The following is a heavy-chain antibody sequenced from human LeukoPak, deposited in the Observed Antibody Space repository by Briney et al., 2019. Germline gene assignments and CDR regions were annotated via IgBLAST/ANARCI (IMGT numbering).Heavy chain of an antibody. D-gene: IGHD2-2*01. CDR2: IYPGDSDT. J-gene: IGHJ6*02. CDR3: ARQYCSSTSCINYYYYYGMDV. CDR1: GYSFTSYW. V-gene: IGHV5-51*01. Sequence: GESLQISCQGSGYSFTSYWIGWVRQMPGKGLEWMGIIYPGDSDTRYSPSFQGQVTISADKSISTAYLQWSSLKASDTAMYYCARQYCSSTSCINYYYYYGMDVWGQGTTVTVSS.